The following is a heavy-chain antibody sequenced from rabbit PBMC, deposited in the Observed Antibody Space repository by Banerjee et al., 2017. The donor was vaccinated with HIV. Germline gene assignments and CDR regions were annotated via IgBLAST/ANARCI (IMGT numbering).Heavy chain of an antibody. V-gene: IGHV1S47*01. CDR2: IYTGSSDST. Sequence: QLEESGGDLVKPGASLTLTCKASGFDFSSNAVCWVRQAPGKGPEWIACIYTGSSDSTVYASWVNGRFTISSHNAQNTLDLQLDSLTAADTATYFCARDLAGVIGWNFGLWGPGTLVTVS. J-gene: IGHJ4*01. CDR3: ARDLAGVIGWNFGL. CDR1: GFDFSSNA. D-gene: IGHD4-1*01.